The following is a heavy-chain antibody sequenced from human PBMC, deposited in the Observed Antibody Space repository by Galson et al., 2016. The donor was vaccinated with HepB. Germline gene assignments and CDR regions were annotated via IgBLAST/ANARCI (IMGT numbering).Heavy chain of an antibody. D-gene: IGHD5-18*01. V-gene: IGHV4-31*03. CDR2: IYYSGST. J-gene: IGHJ1*01. CDR1: GGSISSADYY. CDR3: ARGYSYGGGIY. Sequence: LTCTVSGGSISSADYYWSWIRQHAGKGLEWIGYIYYSGSTYYNPSLKSRVTMSIDTSKNQFSLKMTSVTAADTAVYYCARGYSYGGGIYWGRGTLVTVSS.